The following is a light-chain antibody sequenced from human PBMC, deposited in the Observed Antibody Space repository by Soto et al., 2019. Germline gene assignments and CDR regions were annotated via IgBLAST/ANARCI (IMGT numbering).Light chain of an antibody. V-gene: IGKV3-20*01. CDR2: GAS. CDR3: QQYSSSPLT. CDR1: QSVSSSF. Sequence: EIVLTQSPGTLSLSPGERATLSCRASQSVSSSFLAWYQQKPDQAPRLLIYGASSRATGIPDRFSGSGSGTDVALTISRLEPEDFAVYYCQQYSSSPLTFGGGTKVEIK. J-gene: IGKJ4*01.